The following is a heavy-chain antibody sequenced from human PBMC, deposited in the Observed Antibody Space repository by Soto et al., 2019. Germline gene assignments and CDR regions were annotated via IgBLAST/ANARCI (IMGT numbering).Heavy chain of an antibody. CDR3: ARVEQQWLVSSEWFDP. V-gene: IGHV4-4*02. Sequence: PSETLSLTCAVSGGSISSSNWWSWVRQPPGKGLEWIGEIYHSGSTNYNPSLKSRVTISVDKSKNQFSLKLSSVTAADTAVYYCARVEQQWLVSSEWFDPWGQGTLVTVS. J-gene: IGHJ5*02. CDR2: IYHSGST. D-gene: IGHD6-19*01. CDR1: GGSISSSNW.